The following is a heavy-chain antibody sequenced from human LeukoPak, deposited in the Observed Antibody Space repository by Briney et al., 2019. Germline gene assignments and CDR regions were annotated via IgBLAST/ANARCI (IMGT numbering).Heavy chain of an antibody. Sequence: PGGSLRLSCAASGFTFSRYGIHWVRQAPGKGLEWVAVISYDGSNKYYADSVKGRFTISRDNSKNTLYLQMNSLRAEDTAVYYCAKELGGYSYGDYYFDYWGQGTLVTVSS. J-gene: IGHJ4*02. V-gene: IGHV3-30*18. D-gene: IGHD5-18*01. CDR1: GFTFSRYG. CDR2: ISYDGSNK. CDR3: AKELGGYSYGDYYFDY.